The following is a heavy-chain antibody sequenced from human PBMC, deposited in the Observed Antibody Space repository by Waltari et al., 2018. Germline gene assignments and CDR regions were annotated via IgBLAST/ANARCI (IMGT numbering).Heavy chain of an antibody. CDR1: GGPMTSECSY. CDR3: AKGGGGTRDGMDV. V-gene: IGHV4-31*01. Sequence: QVQLQQSGPGLGKPSQTLTLICTVSGGPMTSECSYWSWIRQHPGKGLEWIGFIADSGTPYYNPSLKSVVDMSIDTSKNQFSLKVNSVTAADTAVYYCAKGGGGTRDGMDVWGQGTTVTVSS. CDR2: IADSGTP. D-gene: IGHD2-2*01. J-gene: IGHJ6*02.